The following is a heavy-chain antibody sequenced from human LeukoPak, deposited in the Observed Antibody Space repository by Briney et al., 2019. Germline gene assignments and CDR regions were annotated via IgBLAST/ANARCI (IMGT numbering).Heavy chain of an antibody. CDR3: ARDRMGVAGWALDS. CDR2: ISACSGIT. CDR1: GSTFTSYG. V-gene: IGHV1-18*01. D-gene: IGHD6-19*01. J-gene: IGHJ3*02. Sequence: ASVTVSCKASGSTFTSYGISWVRLGPGPGLGWMGWISACSGITNYAQKLQGRVIMTTDTSTSPAYMELRSLSSDDTAVYYCARDRMGVAGWALDSWGQGTMVTVSS.